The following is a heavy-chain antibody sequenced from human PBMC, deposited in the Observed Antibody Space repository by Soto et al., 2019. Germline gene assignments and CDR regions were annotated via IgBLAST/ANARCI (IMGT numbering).Heavy chain of an antibody. Sequence: GGSLRLSCAASGFTVSSIYMSWVRQAPGKGLEWVSVIYSGGSTYYADSVKGRFTISRDNSKNTLYLQMNSLRAEDTAVYYCASCSSGWDGLDYWGQGTLVTVSS. D-gene: IGHD6-19*01. J-gene: IGHJ4*02. CDR1: GFTVSSIY. CDR2: IYSGGST. V-gene: IGHV3-66*01. CDR3: ASCSSGWDGLDY.